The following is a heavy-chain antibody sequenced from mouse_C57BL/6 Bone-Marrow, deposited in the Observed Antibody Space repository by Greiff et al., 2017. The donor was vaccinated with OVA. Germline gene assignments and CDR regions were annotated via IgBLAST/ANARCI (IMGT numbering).Heavy chain of an antibody. D-gene: IGHD2-1*01. CDR2: ISSGGDYI. V-gene: IGHV5-9-1*02. CDR3: TIDGYYGTLYYFDY. J-gene: IGHJ2*01. CDR1: GVTFSSYA. Sequence: VVESGGGLVKPGGSLKLSCAASGVTFSSYAMSWVRQTPEKRLEWVAYISSGGDYIYYADTVKGRFTISRDNARNTLYLQMSSLKSEDTAMYYCTIDGYYGTLYYFDYWGQGTTLTVSS.